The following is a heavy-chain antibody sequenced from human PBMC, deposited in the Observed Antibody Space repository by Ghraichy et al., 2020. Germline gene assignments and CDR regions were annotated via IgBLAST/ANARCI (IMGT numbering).Heavy chain of an antibody. D-gene: IGHD3-22*01. J-gene: IGHJ3*02. V-gene: IGHV4-34*01. CDR2: INHSGST. CDR1: GGSFSGYY. Sequence: SETLSLTCAVYGGSFSGYYWSWIRQPPGKGLEWIGEINHSGSTNYNPSLKSRVTISVDTSKNQFSLKLSSVTAADTAVYYCARGRRWLPHRLDSSGYYSRAFDIWGQGTMVTVSS. CDR3: ARGRRWLPHRLDSSGYYSRAFDI.